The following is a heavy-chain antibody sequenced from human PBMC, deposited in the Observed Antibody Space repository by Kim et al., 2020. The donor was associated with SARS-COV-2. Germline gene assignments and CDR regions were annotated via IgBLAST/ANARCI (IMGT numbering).Heavy chain of an antibody. J-gene: IGHJ6*02. CDR3: ARGGTYYDFWSGYYNYYYGMDV. CDR2: ISSSGSTI. Sequence: GGSLRLSCAASGFTFSSYEMNWVRQAPGKGLEWVSYISSSGSTIYYADSVKGRFTISRDNAKNSLYLQMNSLRAEDTAVYYCARGGTYYDFWSGYYNYYYGMDVCGQGTTVTVSS. CDR1: GFTFSSYE. V-gene: IGHV3-48*03. D-gene: IGHD3-3*01.